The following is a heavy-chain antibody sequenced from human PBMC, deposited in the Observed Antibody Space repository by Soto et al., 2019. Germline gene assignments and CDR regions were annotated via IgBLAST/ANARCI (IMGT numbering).Heavy chain of an antibody. CDR3: AKLLSVLVPAAGDY. J-gene: IGHJ4*02. Sequence: EVQLLESGGDLVQPGGSLRLSCAASGFTFSSYAMNWVRQAPGKGLEWVSAISGSGGTPFYADSVKGRFTISRDNSKNTLYMQMNSLRAEDTAVYYCAKLLSVLVPAAGDYWGQGTLVTVSS. D-gene: IGHD2-2*01. V-gene: IGHV3-23*01. CDR2: ISGSGGTP. CDR1: GFTFSSYA.